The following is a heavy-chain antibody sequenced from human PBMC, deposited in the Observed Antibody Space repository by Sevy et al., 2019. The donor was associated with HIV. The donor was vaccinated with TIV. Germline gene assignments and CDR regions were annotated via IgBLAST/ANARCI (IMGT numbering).Heavy chain of an antibody. J-gene: IGHJ4*02. CDR2: IYYTGST. D-gene: IGHD2-21*01. CDR3: ARAVGILDESVLYFDY. CDR1: GGSISSDY. Sequence: SETLSLTCTVSGGSISSDYWSWIRQPPGKGLEWIGYIYYTGSTNYKPSLKSRVTISVDTSKNQFSLKLSSVTAADTAVYYCARAVGILDESVLYFDYWGQGTLVTVSS. V-gene: IGHV4-59*13.